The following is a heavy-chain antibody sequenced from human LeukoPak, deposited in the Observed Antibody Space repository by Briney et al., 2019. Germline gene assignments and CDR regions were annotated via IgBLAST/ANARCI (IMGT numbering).Heavy chain of an antibody. CDR2: INPSAGKT. CDR1: GYIFTSYY. CDR3: ARSAAGAGTSIHYYYYYGMDV. Sequence: ASVKVSCKASGYIFTSYYMHWVRQAPGQGLEWMGVINPSAGKTTYTQKFQGRVTMTRDTSTSAVYLELSSLTSEDTAVYYCARSAAGAGTSIHYYYYYGMDVWGQGTTVTVSS. V-gene: IGHV1-46*01. D-gene: IGHD6-13*01. J-gene: IGHJ6*02.